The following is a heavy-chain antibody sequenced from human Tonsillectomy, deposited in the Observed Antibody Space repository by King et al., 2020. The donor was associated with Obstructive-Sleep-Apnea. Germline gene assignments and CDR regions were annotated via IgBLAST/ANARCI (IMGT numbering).Heavy chain of an antibody. Sequence: QLQESGPGLVKPSETLSLTCTVSGGSISSSSYYWGWIRQPPGKGLEWIGSIYYSGSTYYNPSLKSRVTISVDTSKNQFSLKLSSVTAADTAVYYCARDYKDIVVVVAVNDAFDIWGQGTMVTVSS. V-gene: IGHV4-39*07. D-gene: IGHD2-15*01. CDR2: IYYSGST. J-gene: IGHJ3*02. CDR1: GGSISSSSYY. CDR3: ARDYKDIVVVVAVNDAFDI.